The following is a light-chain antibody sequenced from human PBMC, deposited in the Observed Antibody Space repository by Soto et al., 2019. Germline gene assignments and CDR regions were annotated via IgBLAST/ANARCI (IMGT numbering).Light chain of an antibody. J-gene: IGKJ2*01. V-gene: IGKV1-6*01. CDR3: LQDYDFPYT. CDR1: QDIRVD. Sequence: AIQITQSPPSLSASVGDRVIITCRASQDIRVDVGWLQQRPGHAPNLLIYAASTLHTGVPSTFTGSGSGTDCTLTINDLQPEDVATYFFLQDYDFPYTFGQGTKLEI. CDR2: AAS.